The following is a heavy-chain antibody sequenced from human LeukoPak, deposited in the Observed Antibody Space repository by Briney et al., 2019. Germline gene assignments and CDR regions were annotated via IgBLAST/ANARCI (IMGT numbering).Heavy chain of an antibody. J-gene: IGHJ4*02. D-gene: IGHD4/OR15-4a*01. V-gene: IGHV4-59*08. Sequence: PSETLSLTCTVSGGSITSYYWNWIRQSPGKGLEWIGSIYYSGSTNYNPSLKSRVTMSVDTSKNQFSLKLSSVTAADTAVYYCARLSTISVVWGQGILVTVSS. CDR3: ARLSTISVV. CDR1: GGSITSYY. CDR2: IYYSGST.